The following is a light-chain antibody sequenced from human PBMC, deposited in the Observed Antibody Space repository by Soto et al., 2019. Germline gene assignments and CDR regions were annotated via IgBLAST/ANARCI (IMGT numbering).Light chain of an antibody. J-gene: IGKJ1*01. V-gene: IGKV1-39*01. CDR1: QSISTH. Sequence: DIQMTQSPSSLSASVGDRVTITCRASQSISTHLSWYQQTPGKAPKLLIYAASSLQSGIPSRFSGSGSGTDFTLTISSLQPEDFATCYCQRSYITPWTFGPGTKVEIK. CDR2: AAS. CDR3: QRSYITPWT.